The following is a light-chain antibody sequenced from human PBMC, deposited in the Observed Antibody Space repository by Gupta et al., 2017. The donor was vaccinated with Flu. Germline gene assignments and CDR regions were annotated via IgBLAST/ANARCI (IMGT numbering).Light chain of an antibody. CDR2: GAS. CDR3: HQDNNLCI. V-gene: IGKV3-15*01. J-gene: IGKJ2*01. CDR1: QSVSSN. Sequence: EIVMTQSPATLSVSPGERATLSCRASQSVSSNLEWYQQKSGQAPRLLIYGASTSANGIPDRFSDSGSGTEFTLTSSRRQSEDFAVYYWHQDNNLCIFGQGTKLEIK.